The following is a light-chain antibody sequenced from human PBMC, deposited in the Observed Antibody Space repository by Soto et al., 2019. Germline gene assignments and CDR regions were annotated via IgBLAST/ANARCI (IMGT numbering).Light chain of an antibody. J-gene: IGLJ2*01. V-gene: IGLV2-14*02. Sequence: QSALTQPASVSGSPGQSITISCSGSSGDVGNYDLVSWYQQIPGKAPQLMIFGVSQRPSGVPDRFSGSKSANTASLTVSGLQDEDEAEYYCSSQAGSDSLMVFGGGTKLTVL. CDR2: GVS. CDR1: SGDVGNYDL. CDR3: SSQAGSDSLMV.